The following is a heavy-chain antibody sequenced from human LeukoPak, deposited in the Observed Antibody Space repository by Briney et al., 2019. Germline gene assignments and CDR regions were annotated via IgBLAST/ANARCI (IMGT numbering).Heavy chain of an antibody. Sequence: GVSLRLSCTAPGFTFSAYGMHWVRQAPGKGLEWVAVISYDGSNKYYADSVKGRFTISRDNSKNTLYLQMNSLRAEDTAVYYCAKDFYGDNNWFDPWGQGTLVTVSS. V-gene: IGHV3-30*18. J-gene: IGHJ5*02. D-gene: IGHD4-17*01. CDR2: ISYDGSNK. CDR3: AKDFYGDNNWFDP. CDR1: GFTFSAYG.